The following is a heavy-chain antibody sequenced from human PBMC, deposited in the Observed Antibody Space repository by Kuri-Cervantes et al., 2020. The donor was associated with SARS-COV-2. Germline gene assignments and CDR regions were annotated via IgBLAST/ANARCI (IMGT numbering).Heavy chain of an antibody. J-gene: IGHJ4*02. D-gene: IGHD3-22*01. CDR2: ISYDGSNK. CDR1: GFTFSSYG. Sequence: GESLKISCAASGFTFSSYGMHWVRQAPGKGLEWVAVISYDGSNKHYADSVKGRFTISRDNSKNTLYLQMNSLRAEDTAVYYCAKGGDMIVVVILRYWGQGTLVTVSS. CDR3: AKGGDMIVVVILRY. V-gene: IGHV3-30*18.